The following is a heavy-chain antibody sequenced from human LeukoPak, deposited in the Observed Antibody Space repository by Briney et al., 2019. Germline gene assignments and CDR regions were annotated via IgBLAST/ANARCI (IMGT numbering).Heavy chain of an antibody. D-gene: IGHD2-2*01. CDR1: GFTFSTYS. CDR3: ARYCSSSRCLYYYHMDV. J-gene: IGHJ6*03. Sequence: GGSLRLSCAASGFTFSTYSMNWVRQAPGKGLEWVSSISSASSYIYYADSVKGRFTISRDDAKNSLYLQMNSLRAEDTAVYSCARYCSSSRCLYYYHMDVWGKGTTVTVSS. V-gene: IGHV3-21*01. CDR2: ISSASSYI.